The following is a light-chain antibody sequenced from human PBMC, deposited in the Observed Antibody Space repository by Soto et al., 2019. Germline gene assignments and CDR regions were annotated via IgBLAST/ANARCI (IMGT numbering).Light chain of an antibody. CDR2: DAS. V-gene: IGKV1-33*01. Sequence: DIQLTQSPSSLSASVGARVTITCQASQDISNHLNWYQQKPGKAPNLLIYDASDLETGVPSRFSGGGSGTFFSFTINSLRPEDIATYYCQKNDGLPLFRPGTKVEIK. CDR1: QDISNH. J-gene: IGKJ3*01. CDR3: QKNDGLPL.